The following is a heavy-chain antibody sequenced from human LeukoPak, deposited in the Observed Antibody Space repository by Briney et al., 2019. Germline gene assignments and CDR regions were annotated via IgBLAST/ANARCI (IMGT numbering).Heavy chain of an antibody. Sequence: GGSLRLSCAASGFTFDDYGMSWVRQAPGKGLEWVSAISGSGGSTYYADSVKGRFTISRDNSKNTLYLQMNSLRAEDTAVYYCAKHMYGSGSYYPIDYWGQGTLVTVSS. CDR1: GFTFDDYG. D-gene: IGHD3-10*01. CDR2: ISGSGGST. CDR3: AKHMYGSGSYYPIDY. V-gene: IGHV3-23*01. J-gene: IGHJ4*02.